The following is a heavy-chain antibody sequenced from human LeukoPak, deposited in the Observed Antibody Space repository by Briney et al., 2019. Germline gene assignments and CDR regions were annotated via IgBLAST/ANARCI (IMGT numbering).Heavy chain of an antibody. CDR3: ARGKRDTWYSSSWYFDY. CDR1: GGSINSYY. V-gene: IGHV4-59*12. CDR2: IYYNGNT. D-gene: IGHD6-13*01. Sequence: SETLSLTCTVSGGSINSYYWAWIRQPPGKGLELIGHIYYNGNTNYNPSLKSRVTISVDTSKNQFSLKLSSVTAADTAVYYCARGKRDTWYSSSWYFDYWGQGTLVTVSS. J-gene: IGHJ4*02.